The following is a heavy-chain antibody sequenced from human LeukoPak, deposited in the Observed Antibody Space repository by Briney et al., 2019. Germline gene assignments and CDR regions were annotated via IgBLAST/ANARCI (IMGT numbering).Heavy chain of an antibody. Sequence: GGSLRLSCAPSGFTFSTYSMNWVRQAPGKGLEWVAVISYDGSNKYYADSVKGRFTVSRDNSKNTLYLQMNSLRAEDTAVYYCAGYGSGSWRPFDYWGQGTLVTVSS. CDR2: ISYDGSNK. CDR3: AGYGSGSWRPFDY. J-gene: IGHJ4*02. CDR1: GFTFSTYS. V-gene: IGHV3-30*03. D-gene: IGHD3-10*01.